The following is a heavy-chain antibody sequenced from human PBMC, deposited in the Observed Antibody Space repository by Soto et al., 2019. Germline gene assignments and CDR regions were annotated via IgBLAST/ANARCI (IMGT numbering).Heavy chain of an antibody. J-gene: IGHJ6*02. CDR3: ARDLGSSGWYPTNTYYYGMDV. CDR2: IWYDGSNK. CDR1: GFTFSSYG. D-gene: IGHD6-19*01. Sequence: GGSLRLSCAASGFTFSSYGMHWVRQAPGKGLEWVAVIWYDGSNKYYADSVKGRFTISRDNSKNTLYLQMNSLRAEDTAVYYCARDLGSSGWYPTNTYYYGMDVWGQGTTVTVSS. V-gene: IGHV3-33*01.